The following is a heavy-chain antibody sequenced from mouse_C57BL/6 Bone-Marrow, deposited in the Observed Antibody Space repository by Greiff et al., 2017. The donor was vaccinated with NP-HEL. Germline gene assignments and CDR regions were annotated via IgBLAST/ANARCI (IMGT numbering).Heavy chain of an antibody. CDR3: ARKSNCGYDAMAY. D-gene: IGHD2-5*01. Sequence: QVQLKQSGAELVRPGASVKLSCKASGYTFTSYGISWVKQRTGQGLEWIGEIYPRSGNTYYNEKFKGKATLTADKSSSTAYMELRSLTSEDSAVYVCARKSNCGYDAMAYWGQGTLVTVSS. CDR2: IYPRSGNT. CDR1: GYTFTSYG. J-gene: IGHJ4*01. V-gene: IGHV1-81*01.